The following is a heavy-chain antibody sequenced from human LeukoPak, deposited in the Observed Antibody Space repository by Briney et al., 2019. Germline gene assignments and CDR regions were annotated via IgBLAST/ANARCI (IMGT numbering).Heavy chain of an antibody. D-gene: IGHD5-12*01. CDR1: GFTFSSYA. CDR2: ISGSGGST. V-gene: IGHV3-23*01. J-gene: IGHJ4*02. CDR3: AKDVRWLRLLAPNYFDY. Sequence: GSLRLSCAASGFTFSSYAMSWVRQAPGKGLEWVSAISGSGGSTYYADSVKGRFTISRDNSKNTLYLQMNSLRAEDTAVYYCAKDVRWLRLLAPNYFDYWGQGTLVTVSS.